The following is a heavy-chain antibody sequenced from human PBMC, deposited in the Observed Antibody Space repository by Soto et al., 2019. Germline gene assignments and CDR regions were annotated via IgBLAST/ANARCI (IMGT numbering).Heavy chain of an antibody. CDR1: GYTFTSYG. CDR2: ISAYNGNT. CDR3: ARDAFSSSSSYGMDV. V-gene: IGHV1-18*01. J-gene: IGHJ6*02. Sequence: GASVKVSCKASGYTFTSYGISWVRQAPGQGLEWMGWISAYNGNTNYAQKLQGRVTMTTDTSTSTAYMELRSLRSDDTAVYYCARDAFSSSSSYGMDVWGQGTTVTVSS. D-gene: IGHD6-13*01.